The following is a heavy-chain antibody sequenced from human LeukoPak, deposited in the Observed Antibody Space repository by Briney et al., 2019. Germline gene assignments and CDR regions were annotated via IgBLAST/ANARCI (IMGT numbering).Heavy chain of an antibody. CDR1: GYTFTSYG. D-gene: IGHD6-6*01. J-gene: IGHJ4*02. V-gene: IGHV1-18*01. CDR2: ISAYNGNT. CDR3: ARDSNSYYFDY. Sequence: GASVKVSCTASGYTFTSYGISWVRHATGQGLEWMGWISAYNGNTNYAQKLQGRVTMTTDTSTSTAYMELRSLRSDDTAVYYCARDSNSYYFDYWGQGTLVTVSS.